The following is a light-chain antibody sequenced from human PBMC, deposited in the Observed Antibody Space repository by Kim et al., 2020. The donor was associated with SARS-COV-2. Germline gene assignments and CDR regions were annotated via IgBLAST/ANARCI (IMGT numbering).Light chain of an antibody. CDR2: KAS. Sequence: SPAVGDRVTITCRASQSISSWLAWYQQKPGKAPKLLIYKASSLESGVPSRFSGSGSGTEFTLTISSLQPDDFATYYCQQYNSYPTFGPGTKVDIK. CDR3: QQYNSYPT. CDR1: QSISSW. V-gene: IGKV1-5*03. J-gene: IGKJ3*01.